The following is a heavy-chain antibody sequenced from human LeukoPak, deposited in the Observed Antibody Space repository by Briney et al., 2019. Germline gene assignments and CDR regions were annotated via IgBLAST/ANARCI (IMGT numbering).Heavy chain of an antibody. D-gene: IGHD2-21*02. CDR1: GGSISSYY. Sequence: PSETLSLTCTVSGGSISSYYWSWIRQPAGKGLEWIGRIYTSVSTNYNPSLKSRVTMSVDTSKNQFSLKLSSVTAADTAVYYCAGRLAYCGGDCYSSLDYWGQGTLVTVSS. CDR3: AGRLAYCGGDCYSSLDY. CDR2: IYTSVST. J-gene: IGHJ4*02. V-gene: IGHV4-4*07.